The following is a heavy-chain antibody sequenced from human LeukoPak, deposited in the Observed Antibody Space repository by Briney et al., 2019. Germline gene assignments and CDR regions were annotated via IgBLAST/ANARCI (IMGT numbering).Heavy chain of an antibody. Sequence: SVKVSCKASGYTFTSYGISWVRQAPGQGLEWMGRIIPIFGTANYAQKFQGRVTITTDESTSTAYMELSSLRSEDTAVYYCARDSRYSSSSDAFDIWGQGTMVTVSS. V-gene: IGHV1-69*05. D-gene: IGHD6-6*01. CDR1: GYTFTSYG. CDR2: IIPIFGTA. CDR3: ARDSRYSSSSDAFDI. J-gene: IGHJ3*02.